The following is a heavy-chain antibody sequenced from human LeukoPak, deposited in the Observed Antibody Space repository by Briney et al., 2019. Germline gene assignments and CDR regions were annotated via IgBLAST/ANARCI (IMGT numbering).Heavy chain of an antibody. D-gene: IGHD5-12*01. CDR1: GGTFSSYA. CDR2: IIPIFGTA. CDR3: ARAGVLRRGYSGYDNAFDI. J-gene: IGHJ3*02. Sequence: SVKVSCKASGGTFSSYAISWVRQAPGQGLDWMGRIIPIFGTANYAQKFQGRVTITTDESTSTAYMELSSLRSEDTAVYYCARAGVLRRGYSGYDNAFDIWGQGTMVTVSA. V-gene: IGHV1-69*05.